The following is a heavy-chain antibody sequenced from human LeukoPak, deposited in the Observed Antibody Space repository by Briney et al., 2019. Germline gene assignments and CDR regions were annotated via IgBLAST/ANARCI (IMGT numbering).Heavy chain of an antibody. D-gene: IGHD5-24*01. V-gene: IGHV4-59*08. CDR3: ARHPFNYPFDY. J-gene: IGHJ4*02. CDR2: ISYTDNT. CDR1: GDSISNHY. Sequence: SETLSLTCTVSGDSISNHYWSWIRQPPGKGLEWVGFISYTDNTHYNPSLKSRVTMSFDTSKNQFSLKLTSVTAADTAVYYCARHPFNYPFDYWGQGTRVTVAS.